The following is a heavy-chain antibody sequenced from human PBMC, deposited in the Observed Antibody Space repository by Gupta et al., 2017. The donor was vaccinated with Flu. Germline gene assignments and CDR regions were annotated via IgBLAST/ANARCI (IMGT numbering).Heavy chain of an antibody. D-gene: IGHD1-26*01. CDR2: ISSSGSTI. V-gene: IGHV3-48*03. Sequence: WVRQAPGKGLEWVSYISSSGSTIYYADSVKGRFTISRDNAKNSLYLQMNSLRAEDTAVYYCARDIVGATFDYWGQGTLVTGSS. CDR3: ARDIVGATFDY. J-gene: IGHJ4*02.